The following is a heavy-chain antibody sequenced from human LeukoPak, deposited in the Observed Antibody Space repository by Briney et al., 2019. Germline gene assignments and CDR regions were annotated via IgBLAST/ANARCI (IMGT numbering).Heavy chain of an antibody. Sequence: GGSLRLSCSASGFTFSSHAMHWVRQAPGKGLEYVSVISGNGDSTYYVDSVRGRFTISRDNSKNTLYLQMSSLRAEDTAVYYCVKDRYCSSTTCYANFDSWGQGTLSPSPQ. V-gene: IGHV3-64D*06. CDR1: GFTFSSHA. J-gene: IGHJ4*02. D-gene: IGHD2-2*01. CDR2: ISGNGDST. CDR3: VKDRYCSSTTCYANFDS.